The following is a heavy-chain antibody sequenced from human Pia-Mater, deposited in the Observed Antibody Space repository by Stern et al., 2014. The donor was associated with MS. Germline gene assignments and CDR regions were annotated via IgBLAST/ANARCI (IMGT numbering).Heavy chain of an antibody. D-gene: IGHD3-22*01. J-gene: IGHJ4*02. CDR3: ARDRRYYDSSGYPXXXXX. CDR1: GFTFSSYS. CDR2: ISSRSSTI. Sequence: EVQLVESGGGLVQPGGSLRLSCAASGFTFSSYSMNWVRQAPGKGLEWVSYISSRSSTIYDADSVKGRFTISRDNAKNSLYLQMNSLRDEDTAVYYCARDRRYYDSSGYPXXXXXWGQGTLVTVSS. V-gene: IGHV3-48*02.